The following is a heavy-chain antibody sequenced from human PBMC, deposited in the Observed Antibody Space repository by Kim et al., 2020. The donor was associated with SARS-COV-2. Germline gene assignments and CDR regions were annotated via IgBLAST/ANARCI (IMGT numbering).Heavy chain of an antibody. CDR1: GGSISSYY. J-gene: IGHJ6*02. CDR3: ARGGNGDYVDYYGMDV. D-gene: IGHD4-17*01. CDR2: IYYSGST. Sequence: SETLSLTCTVSGGSISSYYWSWIRQPPGKGLEWIGYIYYSGSTNYNPSLKSRVTISVDTSKNQFSLKLSSVTAADTAVYYCARGGNGDYVDYYGMDVWGQGTTVTVSS. V-gene: IGHV4-59*01.